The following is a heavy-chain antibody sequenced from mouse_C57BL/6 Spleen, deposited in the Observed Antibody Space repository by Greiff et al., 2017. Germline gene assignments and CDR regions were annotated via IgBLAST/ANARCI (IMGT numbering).Heavy chain of an antibody. Sequence: DVKLQESGPELVKPGASVKMSCKASGYTFTDYNMHWVKQSHGKSLEWIGYINPNNGGTSYNQKFKGKATLTVNKSSSTAYMELRSLTSEDSAVYYCAKIYYYGSIYFDYWGQGTTLTVSS. CDR1: GYTFTDYN. CDR3: AKIYYYGSIYFDY. V-gene: IGHV1-22*01. J-gene: IGHJ2*01. D-gene: IGHD1-1*01. CDR2: INPNNGGT.